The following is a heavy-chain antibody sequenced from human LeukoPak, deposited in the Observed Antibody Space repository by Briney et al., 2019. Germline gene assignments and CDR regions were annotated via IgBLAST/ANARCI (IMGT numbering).Heavy chain of an antibody. Sequence: SETLSLTCTVSGGSISSYYWGWIRQPPGKGLEWIGYIYYSGSTNYNPSLKSRVTISVDTSKNQFSLKLSSVTAADTAVYYCARDRGSRTWDYYGMDVWGQGTTVTVSS. CDR1: GGSISSYY. CDR2: IYYSGST. V-gene: IGHV4-59*01. D-gene: IGHD2-2*01. CDR3: ARDRGSRTWDYYGMDV. J-gene: IGHJ6*02.